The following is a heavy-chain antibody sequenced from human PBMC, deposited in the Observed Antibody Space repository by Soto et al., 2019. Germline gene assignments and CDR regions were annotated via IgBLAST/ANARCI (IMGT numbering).Heavy chain of an antibody. J-gene: IGHJ3*02. V-gene: IGHV3-23*01. D-gene: IGHD3-22*01. CDR1: GFTFTTYA. Sequence: PGGSLRLSCAASGFTFTTYAMSWVRQAPGKGLEWVSVISRRGDTTYYADSVKGRFTISRDNSKNTLYLQMNSLRAEDRAVYHCARIQAGYDSSGYFSAFDIWGQGTMVTVSS. CDR3: ARIQAGYDSSGYFSAFDI. CDR2: ISRRGDTT.